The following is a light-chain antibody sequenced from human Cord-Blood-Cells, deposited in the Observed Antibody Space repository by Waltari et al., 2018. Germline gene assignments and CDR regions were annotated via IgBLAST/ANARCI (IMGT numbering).Light chain of an antibody. V-gene: IGKV3-15*01. Sequence: EIVMTQSPPTLSVSPGERATLSCRASQSVSSNLAWYQQKPGQAPRLLIYGASTRATGIPARFSGSGSGTEFTLTISSLQSEDFAVYYCQQYNNWPRTFGQGTTVEIK. CDR1: QSVSSN. CDR3: QQYNNWPRT. CDR2: GAS. J-gene: IGKJ1*01.